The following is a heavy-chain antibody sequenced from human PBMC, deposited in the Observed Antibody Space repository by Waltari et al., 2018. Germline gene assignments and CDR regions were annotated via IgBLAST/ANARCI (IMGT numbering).Heavy chain of an antibody. J-gene: IGHJ4*02. D-gene: IGHD3-10*01. Sequence: QVQLVQSGAEVKKPGSSVKVPCKASGGTRSSKSNRGVRQAPGQGLEWMGGITPMFGAADYAQNFQGRVTITADESTSTAYMELSSLRSEDTAVYYCAMEGKTYYSQQPYYFDYWGQGTLVTVSS. CDR3: AMEGKTYYSQQPYYFDY. V-gene: IGHV1-69*01. CDR1: GGTRSSKS. CDR2: ITPMFGAA.